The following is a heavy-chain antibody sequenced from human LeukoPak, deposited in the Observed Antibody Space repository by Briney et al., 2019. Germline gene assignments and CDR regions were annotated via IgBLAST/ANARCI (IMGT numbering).Heavy chain of an antibody. J-gene: IGHJ3*02. CDR3: ARILTVTSGGNAFDI. D-gene: IGHD4-17*01. Sequence: SGPTLVNPTQTLTLTCTFSGFSLSTSGMCVSWIRQPPGKALEWLARIDWDDDKYYSTSLKTRLTISKDTSKNQVVLTMTNMDPVDTATYYCARILTVTSGGNAFDIWGQGTMATVSS. V-gene: IGHV2-70*11. CDR1: GFSLSTSGMC. CDR2: IDWDDDK.